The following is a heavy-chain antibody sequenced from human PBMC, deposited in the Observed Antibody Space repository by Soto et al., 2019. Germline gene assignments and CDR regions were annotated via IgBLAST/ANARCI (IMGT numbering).Heavy chain of an antibody. CDR2: IYYSGST. D-gene: IGHD6-19*01. CDR3: ARSSRIAVAGYYFDY. V-gene: IGHV4-59*01. CDR1: GGSISSYY. J-gene: IGHJ4*02. Sequence: SETLSLTCTVSGGSISSYYWSWIRQPPGKGLEWIGYIYYSGSTNYNPSLKSRVTISVDTSKNQFSLKLGSVTAADTAVYYCARSSRIAVAGYYFDYWGQGTLVTVSS.